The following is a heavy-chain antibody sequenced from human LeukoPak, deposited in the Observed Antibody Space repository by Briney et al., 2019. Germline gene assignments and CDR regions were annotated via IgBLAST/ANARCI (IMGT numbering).Heavy chain of an antibody. CDR3: AKRLYSGSALGVGDFDY. CDR2: ISDDGNKN. J-gene: IGHJ4*02. D-gene: IGHD5-12*01. CDR1: GFTFSRHA. V-gene: IGHV3-30*04. Sequence: PGTSLRLSCAASGFTFSRHAMHWIRQAPGKGLEGVAVISDDGNKNYYADSVKGRFTISRDNSKKVVYLQMNSLRPEDTAVYYCAKRLYSGSALGVGDFDYWGQGTLVTVSS.